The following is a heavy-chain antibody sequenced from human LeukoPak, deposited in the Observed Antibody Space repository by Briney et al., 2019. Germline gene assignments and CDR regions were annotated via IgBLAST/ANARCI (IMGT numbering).Heavy chain of an antibody. Sequence: ASVKVSCKASGYTFIGYYMHWVRQAPGQGLEWMGWINPNSGGTNYAQKFQGRVTMTRDTSISTAYMELSRLRSDDTAVYYCARDSLDTAMVNTIDYWGQGTLVTVSS. D-gene: IGHD5-18*01. CDR3: ARDSLDTAMVNTIDY. V-gene: IGHV1-2*02. J-gene: IGHJ4*02. CDR2: INPNSGGT. CDR1: GYTFIGYY.